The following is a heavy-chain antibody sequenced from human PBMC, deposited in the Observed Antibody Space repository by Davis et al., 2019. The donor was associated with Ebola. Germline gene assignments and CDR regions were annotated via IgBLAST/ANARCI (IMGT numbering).Heavy chain of an antibody. J-gene: IGHJ3*02. D-gene: IGHD6-19*01. V-gene: IGHV1-69*10. Sequence: SVKVSCKASGGTFSSYAISWVRQAPGQGLEWMGGTIPILGIANYAQKFQGRVTITADESTSTAYMELSSLRSEDTAVYYCARGFRSSGWNEAMDAFDIWGQGTMVTVSS. CDR1: GGTFSSYA. CDR3: ARGFRSSGWNEAMDAFDI. CDR2: TIPILGIA.